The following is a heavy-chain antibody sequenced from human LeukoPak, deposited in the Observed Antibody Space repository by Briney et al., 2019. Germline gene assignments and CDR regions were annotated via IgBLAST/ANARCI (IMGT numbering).Heavy chain of an antibody. CDR3: AKGLYYYDSSGYSD. J-gene: IGHJ4*02. D-gene: IGHD3-22*01. Sequence: PGRSLRLSCAASGFTFDDYAMHWVRHAPGKGLEWVSGISWNSGSIGYADSVKGRFTISRDNAKNSLYLQMNSLRAEDTALYYCAKGLYYYDSSGYSDWGRGTLVTVSS. CDR1: GFTFDDYA. V-gene: IGHV3-9*01. CDR2: ISWNSGSI.